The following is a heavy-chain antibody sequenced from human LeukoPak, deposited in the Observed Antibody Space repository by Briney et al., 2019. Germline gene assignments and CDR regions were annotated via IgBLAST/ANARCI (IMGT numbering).Heavy chain of an antibody. CDR2: ISGSGGST. J-gene: IGHJ4*02. Sequence: PGGSLRLSCAASGFSVSSNYMSWVRQAPGKGLEWVSAISGSGGSTYYADSVKGRFTISRDNSKNTLYLQMNSLRAEDTAVYYCAKAGLRYFDWSEAIDYWGQGTPVTVSS. V-gene: IGHV3-23*01. CDR1: GFSVSSNY. D-gene: IGHD3-9*01. CDR3: AKAGLRYFDWSEAIDY.